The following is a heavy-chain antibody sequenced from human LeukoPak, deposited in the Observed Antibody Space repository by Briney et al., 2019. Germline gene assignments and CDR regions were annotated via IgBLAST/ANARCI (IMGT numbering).Heavy chain of an antibody. Sequence: GVSLRLSCAASGFTFSSYAMHWVRQAPGKGLEYVSAISSNGGSTYYANSVKGRFTISRDNSKNTLYLQMGSLRAEDMAVYYCARVISEAVAGISEWWFDPWGQGTLVTVSS. J-gene: IGHJ5*02. CDR3: ARVISEAVAGISEWWFDP. V-gene: IGHV3-64*01. D-gene: IGHD6-19*01. CDR1: GFTFSSYA. CDR2: ISSNGGST.